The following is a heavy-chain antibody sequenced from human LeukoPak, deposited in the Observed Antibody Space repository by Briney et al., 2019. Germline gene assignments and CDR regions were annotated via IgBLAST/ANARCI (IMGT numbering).Heavy chain of an antibody. Sequence: GGSLRLSCAASRFTFSSYSMNWVRQAPGKGLEWVSSISSSGSYIYHADSVKGRFTISRDNAKNSLYLQMNSLRAEDTAVYYCARAPKGYFQHWGQGTLVTVSS. CDR1: RFTFSSYS. CDR2: ISSSGSYI. J-gene: IGHJ1*01. CDR3: ARAPKGYFQH. V-gene: IGHV3-21*01.